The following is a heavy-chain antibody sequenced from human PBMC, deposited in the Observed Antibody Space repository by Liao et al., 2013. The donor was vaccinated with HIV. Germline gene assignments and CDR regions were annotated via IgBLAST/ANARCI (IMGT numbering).Heavy chain of an antibody. J-gene: IGHJ2*01. V-gene: IGHV4-4*07. Sequence: QVQLQESGPGLVKPSETLSLTCTVSGGSISSYYWSWIRQPAGKGLEWIGRIYTSGSTNYNPSLKSRVTMSVDTSKNQFSLKLSSVTAADTAVYYCAREGYYDSSGYYWYFDLWGRGTLVTVSS. CDR2: IYTSGST. D-gene: IGHD3-22*01. CDR3: AREGYYDSSGYYWYFDL. CDR1: GGSISSYY.